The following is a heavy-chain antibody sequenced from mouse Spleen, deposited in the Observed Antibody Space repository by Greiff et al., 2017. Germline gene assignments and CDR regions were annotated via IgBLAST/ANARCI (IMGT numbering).Heavy chain of an antibody. D-gene: IGHD1-2*01. V-gene: IGHV3-1*01. J-gene: IGHJ4*01. CDR3: ASSLLRLHYYAMDY. CDR2: ISYSGST. Sequence: EVQLQESGPGMVKPSQSLSLTCTVTGYSITSGYDWHWIRHFPGNKLEWMGYISYSGSTNYNPSLKSRISITHDTSKNHFFLKLNSVTTEDTATYYCASSLLRLHYYAMDYWGQGTSVTVSS. CDR1: GYSITSGYD.